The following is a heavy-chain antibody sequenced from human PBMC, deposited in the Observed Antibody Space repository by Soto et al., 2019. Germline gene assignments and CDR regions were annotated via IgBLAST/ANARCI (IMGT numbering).Heavy chain of an antibody. V-gene: IGHV4-31*03. CDR3: ARGAAAAGRFDP. CDR1: GGSISSGGYY. CDR2: IYYSGST. J-gene: IGHJ5*02. Sequence: LSLTCTVSGGSISSGGYYWSWIRQHPGKGLEWIGYIYYSGSTYYNPSLKSRVTISVDTSKNQFSLKLSSVTAADTAVYYCARGAAAAGRFDPWGQGTLVTVSS. D-gene: IGHD6-13*01.